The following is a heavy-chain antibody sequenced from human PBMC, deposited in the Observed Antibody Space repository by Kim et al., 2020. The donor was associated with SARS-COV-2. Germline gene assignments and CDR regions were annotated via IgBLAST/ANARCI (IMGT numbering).Heavy chain of an antibody. V-gene: IGHV5-51*01. Sequence: GESLKISCKGSGYTFTNYWIGWVRQTPGKGLEWMGIIYPDDSDARYSPSFEGQVTVSVDKSIGTAYLQWSRLKASDTAIYYCARRWNIETRADAFDIWGQGTLVTVS. CDR2: IYPDDSDA. J-gene: IGHJ3*02. CDR1: GYTFTNYW. D-gene: IGHD1-1*01. CDR3: ARRWNIETRADAFDI.